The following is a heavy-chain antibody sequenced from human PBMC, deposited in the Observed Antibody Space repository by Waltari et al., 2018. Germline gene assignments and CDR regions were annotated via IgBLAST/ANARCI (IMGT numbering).Heavy chain of an antibody. D-gene: IGHD5-18*01. CDR1: GYSFDKYW. CDR2: IYPGDSTT. CDR3: ARQNIHSYGYGYFDY. V-gene: IGHV5-51*01. J-gene: IGHJ4*02. Sequence: EVQLVQSGVAVKTPGESLTISCTGPGYSFDKYWIGWVRQMPGKGLEWMGVIYPGDSTTKYSPSFQGQVTISADTSIDTAYLQWSSLKASDTAMYYCARQNIHSYGYGYFDYWGQGTLVTVSS.